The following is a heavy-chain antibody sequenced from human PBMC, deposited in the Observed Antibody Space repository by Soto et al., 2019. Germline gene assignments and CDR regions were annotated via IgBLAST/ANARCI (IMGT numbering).Heavy chain of an antibody. V-gene: IGHV3-11*01. CDR1: GFTFSDYY. CDR3: ARLSSSWRYYFDY. Sequence: TGGSLRLSCAASGFTFSDYYMSWIRQAPGKGLEWVSYISSSGSTIYYADSVKGRFTISRDNAKNSLYLQMNSLRAEDTAVYYCARLSSSWRYYFDYWGQGTLVTVSP. CDR2: ISSSGSTI. J-gene: IGHJ4*02. D-gene: IGHD6-13*01.